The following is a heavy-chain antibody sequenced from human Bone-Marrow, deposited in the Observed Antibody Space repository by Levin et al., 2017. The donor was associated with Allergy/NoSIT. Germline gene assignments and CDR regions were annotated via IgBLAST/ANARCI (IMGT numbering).Heavy chain of an antibody. Sequence: GGSLRLSCAASGFIFTNHRMHWVRQAPGKGLVWVSRISSDGNSAAYADSVKGRFTISRDNAKNTLYLQMNSLRAEDTAVYYCARDTAGLSYWGQGTLVTVSS. V-gene: IGHV3-74*01. D-gene: IGHD3/OR15-3a*01. CDR2: ISSDGNSA. J-gene: IGHJ4*02. CDR3: ARDTAGLSY. CDR1: GFIFTNHR.